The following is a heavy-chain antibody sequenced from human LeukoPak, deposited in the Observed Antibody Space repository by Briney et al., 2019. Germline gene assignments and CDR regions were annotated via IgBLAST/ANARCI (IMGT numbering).Heavy chain of an antibody. V-gene: IGHV3-23*01. CDR1: GLTFSSYA. CDR2: ITGSGGST. CDR3: AKGSCSSSTCASDF. J-gene: IGHJ4*02. Sequence: GGSLRLSCAASGLTFSSYAMYWVRQAPGKGLEWVSAITGSGGSTYYADSVKGRFTISRDNSKNTLYLQMNSLRVEDTAVYYCAKGSCSSSTCASDFWGQGTLVTVSS. D-gene: IGHD2-2*01.